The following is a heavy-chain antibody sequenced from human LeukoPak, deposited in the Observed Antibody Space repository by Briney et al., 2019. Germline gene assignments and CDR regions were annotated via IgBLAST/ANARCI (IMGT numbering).Heavy chain of an antibody. CDR3: ARGNANWFDP. CDR1: GISFTSYA. J-gene: IGHJ5*02. Sequence: GGSLRLSCAASGISFTSYAMNWVRQAPGKGPQWLSYISNDGTTIYYADSVKGRFTISRDNAKNSLYLQMNSLRAEDTAVYYCARGNANWFDPWGQGTRVTVSS. CDR2: ISNDGTTI. V-gene: IGHV3-48*01.